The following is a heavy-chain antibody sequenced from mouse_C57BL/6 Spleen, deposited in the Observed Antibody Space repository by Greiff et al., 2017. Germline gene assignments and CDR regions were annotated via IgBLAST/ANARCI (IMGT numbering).Heavy chain of an antibody. CDR2: IYYSGTI. CDR3: ARERFSLGSLWGYFDV. J-gene: IGHJ1*03. CDR1: GISITTGNYR. V-gene: IGHV3-5*01. D-gene: IGHD1-1*01. Sequence: EVQLVESGPGLAKPSQTVFLTCTVTGISITTGNYRWSWIRQFPGNKLEWIGYIYYSGTITYNPSLTSRTTITRDTPKNQFFLEMNSLTAEDTATYYCARERFSLGSLWGYFDVWGTGTTVTVSS.